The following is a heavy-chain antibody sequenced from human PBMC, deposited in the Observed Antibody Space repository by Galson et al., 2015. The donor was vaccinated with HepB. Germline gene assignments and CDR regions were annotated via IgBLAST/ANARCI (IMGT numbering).Heavy chain of an antibody. CDR2: ISSSSSYT. Sequence: SLRLSCAASGFTFSDYYMSWIRQAPGKGLEWVSYISSSSSYTNYADSVKGRFTISRDNAKNSLFLQMSNLRAEDTAVYYCAGVGYSSGWYGFDSWGQGTLVTVSS. CDR3: AGVGYSSGWYGFDS. D-gene: IGHD6-19*01. CDR1: GFTFSDYY. V-gene: IGHV3-11*03. J-gene: IGHJ4*02.